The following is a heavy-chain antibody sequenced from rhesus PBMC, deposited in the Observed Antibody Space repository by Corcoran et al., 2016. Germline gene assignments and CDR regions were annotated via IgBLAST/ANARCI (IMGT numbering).Heavy chain of an antibody. V-gene: IGHV4-122*02. CDR2: ISYSGST. J-gene: IGHJ4*01. Sequence: QVQLQESGPGLVKPSETLSLTCAVSGGSISSRYYYWSWIRQAPGKGLEWIGYISYSGSTSYNPSLKSRVTISRDTSKNQFSLKLSSVTAADTAVYYCARQVAAFDYWGQGVLVTVSS. CDR3: ARQVAAFDY. CDR1: GGSISSRYYY. D-gene: IGHD4-29*01.